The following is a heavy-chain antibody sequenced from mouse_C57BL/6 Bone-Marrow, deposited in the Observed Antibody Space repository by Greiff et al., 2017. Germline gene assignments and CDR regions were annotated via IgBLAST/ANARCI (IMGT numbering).Heavy chain of an antibody. CDR3: ARRGYYGHFDY. D-gene: IGHD1-1*01. J-gene: IGHJ2*01. CDR2: ISSGGSYT. Sequence: DVQLQESGGDLVKPGGSLKLSCAASGFTFSSYGMSWVRQTPDKRLEWVATISSGGSYTYYPDSVKGRFTISRDNAKNTLYLQMSSLKSEDTAMYYCARRGYYGHFDYWGQGTTLTVSS. CDR1: GFTFSSYG. V-gene: IGHV5-6*01.